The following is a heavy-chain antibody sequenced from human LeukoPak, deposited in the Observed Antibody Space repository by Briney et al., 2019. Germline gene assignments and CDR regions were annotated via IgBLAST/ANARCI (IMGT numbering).Heavy chain of an antibody. Sequence: SVKVSCKASGYTFTGYYMHWVRQAPGQGLEWMGWINPNSGGTNYAQKFQGGVTMTRDTSISTAYMELSRLRSDDTAVYYCARDLGDVVAATLFWFDPWGQGTLVTVSS. J-gene: IGHJ5*02. D-gene: IGHD2-15*01. CDR3: ARDLGDVVAATLFWFDP. CDR1: GYTFTGYY. V-gene: IGHV1-2*02. CDR2: INPNSGGT.